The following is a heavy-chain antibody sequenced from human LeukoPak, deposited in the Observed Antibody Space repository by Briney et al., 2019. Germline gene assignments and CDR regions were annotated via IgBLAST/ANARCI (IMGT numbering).Heavy chain of an antibody. Sequence: GGSLGLSCAASGFTFSSYGMHWVRQAQGKGLEWVSAISGSGGNTYYAGSVKGRFTISRDSSKNTLYLQMNSLRAEDTAVYYCAKGELWDSSGYDAFDIWGQGTMVTVSS. CDR1: GFTFSSYG. CDR2: ISGSGGNT. D-gene: IGHD3-22*01. CDR3: AKGELWDSSGYDAFDI. V-gene: IGHV3-23*01. J-gene: IGHJ3*02.